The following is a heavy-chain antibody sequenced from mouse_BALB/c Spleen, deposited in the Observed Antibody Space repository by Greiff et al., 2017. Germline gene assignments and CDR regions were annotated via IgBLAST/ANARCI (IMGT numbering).Heavy chain of an antibody. CDR1: GYSITSGYY. Sequence: EVKVEESGPGLVKPSQSLSLTCSVTGYSITSGYYWNWIRQFPGNKLEWMGYISYDGSNNYNPSLKNRISITRDTSKNQFFLKLNSVTTEDTATYYCARGGYGSSLFAYWGQGTLVTVSA. J-gene: IGHJ3*01. CDR2: ISYDGSN. D-gene: IGHD1-1*01. V-gene: IGHV3-6*02. CDR3: ARGGYGSSLFAY.